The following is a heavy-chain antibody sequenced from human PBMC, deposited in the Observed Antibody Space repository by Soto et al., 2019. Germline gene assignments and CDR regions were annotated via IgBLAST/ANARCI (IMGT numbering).Heavy chain of an antibody. Sequence: QVQLVQSGAEVKKPGSSVKVSCKASGGTFSSYAISWVRQAPGQGLEWMGGIIPIFGTANYAQKLQGRVTITAEESTSTAYMEVSSLRSEDTAVYYCASPTKPLYYYYGMDVWGQGTTVTVSS. CDR2: IIPIFGTA. CDR3: ASPTKPLYYYYGMDV. CDR1: GGTFSSYA. V-gene: IGHV1-69*12. J-gene: IGHJ6*02. D-gene: IGHD1-1*01.